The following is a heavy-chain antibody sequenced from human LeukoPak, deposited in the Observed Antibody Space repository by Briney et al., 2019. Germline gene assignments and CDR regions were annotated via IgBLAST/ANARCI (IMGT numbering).Heavy chain of an antibody. V-gene: IGHV4-39*01. CDR1: GGSISSSSYY. Sequence: SETLSLTCTGSGGSISSSSYYWGWIRQPPGKGLEWIGSLYYSGSSYYNPSLKSRVTMSVDTSKNQFSLKLSSVTAADTAVYYCARHVGSGVPRAYYFYGIDVWGQGTTVTVSS. CDR2: LYYSGSS. CDR3: ARHVGSGVPRAYYFYGIDV. J-gene: IGHJ6*02. D-gene: IGHD1-26*01.